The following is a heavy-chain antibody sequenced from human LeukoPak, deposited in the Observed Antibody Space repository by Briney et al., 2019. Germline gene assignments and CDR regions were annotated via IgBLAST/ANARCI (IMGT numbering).Heavy chain of an antibody. D-gene: IGHD7-27*01. CDR2: ISSNGGST. CDR1: GFTFSSYA. J-gene: IGHJ4*02. Sequence: QPGGSLRLSSAASGFTFSSYAMHWVRQAPGKGLEYVSAISSNGGSTYYANSVKGRFTISRDNSKDTLYLQMGSLRAEDMAVYYCARDGDGNYFDYWGQGTLVTVSS. V-gene: IGHV3-64*01. CDR3: ARDGDGNYFDY.